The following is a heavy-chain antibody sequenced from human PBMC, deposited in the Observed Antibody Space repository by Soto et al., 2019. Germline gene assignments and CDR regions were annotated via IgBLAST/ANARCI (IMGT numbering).Heavy chain of an antibody. CDR2: IWYDGSNK. Sequence: GGSLRLSCAASGFTFSSYGMHWVRQAPGKGLEWVAVIWYDGSNKYYADSVKGRFTISRDNSKNTLYLQMNSLRAEDTAVYYCTTDSYSSITVVRFDYWGQGTVVTVSS. V-gene: IGHV3-33*01. CDR1: GFTFSSYG. D-gene: IGHD1-26*01. CDR3: TTDSYSSITVVRFDY. J-gene: IGHJ4*02.